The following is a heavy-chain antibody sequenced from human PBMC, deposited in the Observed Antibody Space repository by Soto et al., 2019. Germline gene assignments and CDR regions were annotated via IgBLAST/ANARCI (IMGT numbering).Heavy chain of an antibody. CDR1: GFPFSSYG. Sequence: QVQLVESGGGVVQPGRSLRLSCAASGFPFSSYGMHWVRQAPGKGLEWGAVLSYDGSNKYYADSVKGRFTISRDSSKNTLYLQVTSLRAEDTVVFSCVAKGQNFDYWGQGTLVTASS. CDR3: VAKGQNFDY. CDR2: LSYDGSNK. J-gene: IGHJ4*02. V-gene: IGHV3-30*03.